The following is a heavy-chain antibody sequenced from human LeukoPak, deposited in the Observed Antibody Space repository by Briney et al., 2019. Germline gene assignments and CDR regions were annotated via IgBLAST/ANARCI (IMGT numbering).Heavy chain of an antibody. D-gene: IGHD2-15*01. CDR1: GFTFSNAW. J-gene: IGHJ4*02. CDR3: TTESGGNWWVDY. V-gene: IGHV3-15*01. Sequence: GGSLRLSCAVSGFTFSNAWMSWVRQAPGKGLEWVGRIKRRTDGGTTDYAAPVKGRFTISRDDSKNTLYLQMNSLKSEDTAMYYCTTESGGNWWVDYWGQGTLVTVSS. CDR2: IKRRTDGGTT.